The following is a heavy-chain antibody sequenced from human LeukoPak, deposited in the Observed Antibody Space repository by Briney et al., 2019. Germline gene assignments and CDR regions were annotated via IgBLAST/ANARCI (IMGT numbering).Heavy chain of an antibody. V-gene: IGHV3-23*01. CDR3: ARSEMTYYYDSSGYYYPTVPHWYFDL. CDR2: ISGSGGST. CDR1: GFTFSSYA. D-gene: IGHD3-22*01. Sequence: PGGSLRLSCAASGFTFSSYAMSWVRQAPGKGLEWVSAISGSGGSTYYADSVKGRFTISRDNSKNTLYLQMNSLRAEDTAVYYCARSEMTYYYDSSGYYYPTVPHWYFDLWGRGTLVTVSS. J-gene: IGHJ2*01.